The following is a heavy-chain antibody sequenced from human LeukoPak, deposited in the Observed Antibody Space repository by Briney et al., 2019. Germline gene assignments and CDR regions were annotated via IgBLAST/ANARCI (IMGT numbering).Heavy chain of an antibody. CDR2: IWYDGTNK. Sequence: GRSLRLSCEASGFNFSSYGMHWVRQAPGKGLEWVGVIWYDGTNKQYADSVKGRFTISRDNSKNTLYLLMNSLRAEDTAVYYCAKTIVPAAPIYYYYMDVWGNGTPLTVS. J-gene: IGHJ6*03. V-gene: IGHV3-33*06. CDR1: GFNFSSYG. D-gene: IGHD2-2*01. CDR3: AKTIVPAAPIYYYYMDV.